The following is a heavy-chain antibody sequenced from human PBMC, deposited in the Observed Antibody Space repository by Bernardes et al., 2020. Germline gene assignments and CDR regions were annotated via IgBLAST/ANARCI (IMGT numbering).Heavy chain of an antibody. CDR2: IIPPFGTA. CDR3: ARQRRGYSYGGDY. V-gene: IGHV1-69*13. D-gene: IGHD5-18*01. J-gene: IGHJ4*02. Sequence: SVKVSCKASGGTFSTYAISWVRQAPGQGLEWMGGIIPPFGTADYAQKFLGRVTITADESTSTAYMELSSLRSEDTAVYYCARQRRGYSYGGDYWGQGTLVTVSS. CDR1: GGTFSTYA.